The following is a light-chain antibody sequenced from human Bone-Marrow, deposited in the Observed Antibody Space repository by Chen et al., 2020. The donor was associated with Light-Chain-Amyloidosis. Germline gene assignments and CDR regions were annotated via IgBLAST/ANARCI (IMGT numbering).Light chain of an antibody. CDR1: SGSIATNY. V-gene: IGLV6-57*01. J-gene: IGLJ3*02. Sequence: NFMLTQPHSVSESPGKTVIISCTRSSGSIATNYVQWYQQRPGRSPTTVIYEDDQRPSGVPDRFSGSIDRSSNSASLTISGLKTEDEADYYCQSYQGSSQVVFGGGTKLTVL. CDR2: EDD. CDR3: QSYQGSSQVV.